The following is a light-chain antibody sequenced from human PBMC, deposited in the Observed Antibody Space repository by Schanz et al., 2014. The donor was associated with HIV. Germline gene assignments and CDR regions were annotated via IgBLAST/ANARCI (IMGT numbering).Light chain of an antibody. CDR3: SSHAGSDNFGI. CDR2: GDN. J-gene: IGLJ2*01. CDR1: SSNIGAGYA. Sequence: QSVLTQPPSLSGAPGQWVTVSCSGGSSNIGAGYAVHWYQQLPGTAPKLLIYGDNNRPSGVPDRFSGSKSGNTASLTVSGLQAEDEADYYCSSHAGSDNFGIFGGGTKLTVL. V-gene: IGLV1-40*01.